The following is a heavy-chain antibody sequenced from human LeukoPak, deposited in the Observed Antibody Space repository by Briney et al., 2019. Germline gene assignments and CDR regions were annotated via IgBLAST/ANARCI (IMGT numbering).Heavy chain of an antibody. D-gene: IGHD6-13*01. J-gene: IGHJ4*02. CDR3: ARGVAVSSRIAEV. CDR2: INGGGSTT. CDR1: GFTFSSYA. Sequence: PAGSLTLSCAASGFTFSSYAMSWVRQPPGKGLEWVSSINGGGSTTSYADSVKGRFTISRDNSKNTLYLQMNSLGAEDTAVYYCARGVAVSSRIAEVWGQGTLVTVSS. V-gene: IGHV3-23*01.